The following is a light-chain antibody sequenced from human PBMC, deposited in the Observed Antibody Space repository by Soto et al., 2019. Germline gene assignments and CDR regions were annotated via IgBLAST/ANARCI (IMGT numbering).Light chain of an antibody. Sequence: EIVLTQSPVTLSLSPGERATLSCRASQSVNTYLAWYQQKPGQAPRLLIYGASNRATGVPARFSGSGSGTDFTLTISSLEPEDFAVYYCQQRTNWPPGLSFGGGTKVEIK. CDR3: QQRTNWPPGLS. CDR1: QSVNTY. V-gene: IGKV3-11*01. CDR2: GAS. J-gene: IGKJ4*01.